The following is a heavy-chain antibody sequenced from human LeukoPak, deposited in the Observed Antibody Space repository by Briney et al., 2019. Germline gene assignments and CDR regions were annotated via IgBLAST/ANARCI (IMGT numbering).Heavy chain of an antibody. CDR1: DDSISSGSYY. CDR2: ISTSGST. V-gene: IGHV4-61*02. J-gene: IGHJ4*02. D-gene: IGHD2-15*01. Sequence: PSETLSLTCTVPDDSISSGSYYWSWIRQPAGKGLEWIGRISTSGSTNYNPSLQSRVTISVDMSKNQFSLRLSSVTAADTAVYYCAREDRYCNGGSCYSWGQGTLVTVSS. CDR3: AREDRYCNGGSCYS.